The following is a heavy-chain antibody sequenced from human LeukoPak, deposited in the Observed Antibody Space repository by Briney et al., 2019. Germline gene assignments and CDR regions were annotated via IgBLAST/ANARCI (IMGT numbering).Heavy chain of an antibody. CDR1: GGFIGGYY. CDR2: VYTGGNT. Sequence: SETLSLTCSASGGFIGGYYCSWIRQPAGKGLEGIGRVYTGGNTNYNHSLKSRVTMSIDTSKNQFSLSLNSVTAADTAVYYCARGDGYNLGYLESWGQGILVTVSS. CDR3: ARGDGYNLGYLES. D-gene: IGHD5-24*01. J-gene: IGHJ4*02. V-gene: IGHV4-4*07.